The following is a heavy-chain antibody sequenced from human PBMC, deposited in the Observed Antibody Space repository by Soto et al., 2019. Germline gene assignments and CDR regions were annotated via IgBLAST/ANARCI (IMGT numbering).Heavy chain of an antibody. D-gene: IGHD3-10*01. CDR3: ARAPDIFMARGVLDY. J-gene: IGHJ4*02. Sequence: GASVKVSCKASGYTFTSYGISWVRQAPGQGLEWMGWISAYNGNTNYAQKLQGRVTMTTDTSTSTAYMELRSLRSDDTAVYYCARAPDIFMARGVLDYWGQGTLVTVSS. V-gene: IGHV1-18*01. CDR2: ISAYNGNT. CDR1: GYTFTSYG.